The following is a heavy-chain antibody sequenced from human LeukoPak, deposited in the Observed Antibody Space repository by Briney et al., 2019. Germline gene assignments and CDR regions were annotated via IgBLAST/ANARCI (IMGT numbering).Heavy chain of an antibody. V-gene: IGHV3-23*01. Sequence: GGSLRLSCAASGFTFSSCAMSWVRQAPGKGLEWVSAISGSGGSTYYADSVKGRFTISRDNSKNTLYLQMNSLRAEDTAVYYCAKSPGRGITMIGAFDIWGQGTMVTVSS. CDR2: ISGSGGST. CDR1: GFTFSSCA. D-gene: IGHD3-22*01. J-gene: IGHJ3*02. CDR3: AKSPGRGITMIGAFDI.